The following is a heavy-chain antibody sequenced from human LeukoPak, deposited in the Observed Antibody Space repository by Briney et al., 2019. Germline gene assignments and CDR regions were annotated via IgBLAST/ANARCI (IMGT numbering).Heavy chain of an antibody. CDR1: GYTFIDYY. CDR2: INTNTGET. D-gene: IGHD2-8*01. V-gene: IGHV1-2*02. Sequence: ASVKVSCKASGYTFIDYYMNWARQAPGQGLEWMGWINTNTGETNYAQKFQGRVTMTRDTSISTVYMELTSLTSDDTAVYYCARWGGVQFDPWGQGTLVTVSS. J-gene: IGHJ5*02. CDR3: ARWGGVQFDP.